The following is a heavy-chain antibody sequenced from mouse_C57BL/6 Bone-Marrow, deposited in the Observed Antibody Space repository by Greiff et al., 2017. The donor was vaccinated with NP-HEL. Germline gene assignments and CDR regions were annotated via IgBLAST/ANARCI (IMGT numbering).Heavy chain of an antibody. CDR2: IHPNSGST. D-gene: IGHD2-4*01. Sequence: QVQLQQSGAELVKPGASVKLSCKASGYTFTSYWMHWVKQRPGQGLEWIGMIHPNSGSTNYNEKFKSKATLTVDKSSSTAYMQLSSLTSEDSAVYYCVRGGLRRNYYAMDYWGQGTSVTGSS. CDR3: VRGGLRRNYYAMDY. V-gene: IGHV1-64*01. CDR1: GYTFTSYW. J-gene: IGHJ4*01.